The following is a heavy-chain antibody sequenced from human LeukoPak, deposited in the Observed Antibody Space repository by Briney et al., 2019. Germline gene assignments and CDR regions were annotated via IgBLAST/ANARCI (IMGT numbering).Heavy chain of an antibody. CDR1: GGSFSGYY. CDR3: ARWVVPAAIGHFDY. J-gene: IGHJ4*02. V-gene: IGHV4-34*01. D-gene: IGHD2-2*02. CDR2: INHSGST. Sequence: SETLSLTCAVYGGSFSGYYWSWIRQPPGKGLEWIGEINHSGSTNYNPSLKSRVTISVDTSKNQFSLKLSSVTAADTAVYYRARWVVPAAIGHFDYWGQGTLVTVSS.